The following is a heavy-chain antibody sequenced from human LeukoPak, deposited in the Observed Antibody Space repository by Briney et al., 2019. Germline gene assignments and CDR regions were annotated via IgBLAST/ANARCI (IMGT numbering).Heavy chain of an antibody. Sequence: GGSLRLSCAASGFTFSSYSMNWVRQAPGKGLEWASYISSSSGTIYYADSVEGRFTISRDNAKNSLYLQMNSLRAEDTAVYYCARTGTTWGNNWFDPWGQGTLVTVSS. CDR3: ARTGTTWGNNWFDP. CDR2: ISSSSGTI. D-gene: IGHD1-1*01. V-gene: IGHV3-48*04. CDR1: GFTFSSYS. J-gene: IGHJ5*02.